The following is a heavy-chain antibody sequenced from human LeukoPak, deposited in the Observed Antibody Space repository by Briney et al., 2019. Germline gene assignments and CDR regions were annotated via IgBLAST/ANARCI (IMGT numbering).Heavy chain of an antibody. CDR2: LSGDGSST. CDR3: ARASTTVPNLLDN. V-gene: IGHV3-74*03. CDR1: GFTFSTYW. J-gene: IGHJ4*02. D-gene: IGHD4-17*01. Sequence: GGSLRLSCVASGFTFSTYWTHWVRHAPGKGLLWVSRLSGDGSSTAYADSLKGRFTISRDNAKHTLYLQMNSLRAEDTAVYFCARASTTVPNLLDNWGQGTLVTVSS.